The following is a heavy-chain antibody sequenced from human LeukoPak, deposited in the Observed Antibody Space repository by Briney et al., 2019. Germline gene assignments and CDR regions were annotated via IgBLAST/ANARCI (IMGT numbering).Heavy chain of an antibody. D-gene: IGHD1-26*01. CDR3: ASNGGGWELYFDY. J-gene: IGHJ4*02. CDR1: GYTFTSYG. CDR2: ISAYNGNT. Sequence: ASVKVSCKASGYTFTSYGINWVRQAPGQGLEWMGWISAYNGNTNYAQKFQGRVTMTTDTSTSTVYMELRSLRSDDTAVYYCASNGGGWELYFDYWGQGPLVTVSS. V-gene: IGHV1-18*01.